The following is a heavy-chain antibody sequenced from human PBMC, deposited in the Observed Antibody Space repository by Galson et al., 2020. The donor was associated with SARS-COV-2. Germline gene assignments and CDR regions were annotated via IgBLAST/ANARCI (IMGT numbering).Heavy chain of an antibody. D-gene: IGHD2-8*01. CDR1: GFTFSSYA. V-gene: IGHV3-23*01. Sequence: GGSLRLSCAASGFTFSSYAMSWVRQAPGKGLEWVSAISGSGGSTYYADSVKGRFTISRDNSKNTLYLQMNSLRAEDTAVYYCAKDTVLMVYATEFDYWGQGTLVTVSS. J-gene: IGHJ4*02. CDR3: AKDTVLMVYATEFDY. CDR2: ISGSGGST.